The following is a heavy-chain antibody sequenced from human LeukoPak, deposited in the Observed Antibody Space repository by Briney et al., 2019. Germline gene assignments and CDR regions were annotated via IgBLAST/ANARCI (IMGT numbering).Heavy chain of an antibody. CDR2: IYYSGST. CDR3: ARHSGLRSPFDP. V-gene: IGHV4-30-4*01. CDR1: GGSISSGDYY. Sequence: PSETLSLTCTVSGGSISSGDYYWSWIRQPPGKGLEWIGYIYYSGSTYYNPSLKSRVTISVDTSKNQFSLRMSSVTATDTAVYYCARHSGLRSPFDPWGQGALVTVSS. J-gene: IGHJ5*02. D-gene: IGHD3-3*01.